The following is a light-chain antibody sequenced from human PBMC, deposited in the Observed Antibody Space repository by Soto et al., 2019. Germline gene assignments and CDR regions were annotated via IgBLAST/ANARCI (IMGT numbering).Light chain of an antibody. Sequence: QSVLTQPASVSGSPGQSITTSCTGTSSDVGGYNYVSWYQQHPGKAPKLMIYEVSNRPSGVSNRFSGSKSGNTASLTISGLQAEDKADYYCSSYTSSSTLLYVFGTGTKVTVL. V-gene: IGLV2-14*01. CDR2: EVS. J-gene: IGLJ1*01. CDR1: SSDVGGYNY. CDR3: SSYTSSSTLLYV.